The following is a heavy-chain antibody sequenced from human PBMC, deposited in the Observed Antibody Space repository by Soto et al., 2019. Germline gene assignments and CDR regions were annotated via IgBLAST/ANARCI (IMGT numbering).Heavy chain of an antibody. CDR2: FDPEDGGT. CDR1: GYTLTQLS. D-gene: IGHD6-13*01. Sequence: QVQLVQSGAEVKKPGASLKVSCKLSGYTLTQLSIHWVRQAPGKGLEWMGGFDPEDGGTIYAQKLQGRVTMTEDTSTDTGYMELSSLRSEDTAVYYCATVSLQQLSLNWFDPWGQGTLVTVSS. J-gene: IGHJ5*02. CDR3: ATVSLQQLSLNWFDP. V-gene: IGHV1-24*01.